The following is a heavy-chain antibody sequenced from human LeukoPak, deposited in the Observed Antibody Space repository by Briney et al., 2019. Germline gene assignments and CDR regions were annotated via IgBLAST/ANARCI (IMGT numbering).Heavy chain of an antibody. CDR2: ISGSGTTT. CDR3: AKDSDISAFFDY. J-gene: IGHJ4*02. D-gene: IGHD2-15*01. Sequence: GGSLRLSCAASGFTFKKYAINWVRQAPGKGLEWVSRISGSGTTTDYADSVKGRFTVSRDNSKNTVYLQMTSPRAEDTAIYYCAKDSDISAFFDYWGQGTPVTVSS. V-gene: IGHV3-23*01. CDR1: GFTFKKYA.